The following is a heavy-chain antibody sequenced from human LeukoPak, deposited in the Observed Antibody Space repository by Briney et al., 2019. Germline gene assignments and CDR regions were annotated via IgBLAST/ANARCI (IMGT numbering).Heavy chain of an antibody. J-gene: IGHJ6*03. V-gene: IGHV1-8*01. D-gene: IGHD2-2*01. CDR2: MNPNSGNR. CDR1: GHTFTSYD. Sequence: GASVKVSCKASGHTFTSYDFNWERQAAGQGLEWMGWMNPNSGNRGYSQKFQGRVTMTRNTSISTAYMELSSLRYEETAVYYCARGQGYCSSTSCYSNLNYYYMDVWGKGTTVTVSS. CDR3: ARGQGYCSSTSCYSNLNYYYMDV.